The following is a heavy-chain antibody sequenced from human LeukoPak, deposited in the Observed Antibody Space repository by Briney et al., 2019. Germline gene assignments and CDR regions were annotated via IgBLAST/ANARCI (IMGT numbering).Heavy chain of an antibody. CDR2: IGAYNGYT. D-gene: IGHD6-13*01. CDR1: GYTFTSFG. Sequence: GASVKVSCKASGYTFTSFGINWVRQAPGQGLEWIGWIGAYNGYTNYAQELQGRVTVTTDTSTSTAYMELGSLRSDDTAVYYCARVVIPLYSSSRFDYWGQGTLVTVSS. CDR3: ARVVIPLYSSSRFDY. J-gene: IGHJ4*02. V-gene: IGHV1-18*01.